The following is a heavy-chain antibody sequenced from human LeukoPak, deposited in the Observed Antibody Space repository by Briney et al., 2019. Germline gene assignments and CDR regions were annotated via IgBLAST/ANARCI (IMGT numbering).Heavy chain of an antibody. Sequence: SETLSLTCTVSGGSISSYYWSWIRQPPGKGLEWIGYIYYSGSTNYNPSLKSRVTILVDTSKNQFSLKLSSVTAADTAVYYCARDGLWGDDNWFDPWGQGTLVTVSS. CDR2: IYYSGST. V-gene: IGHV4-59*12. CDR3: ARDGLWGDDNWFDP. J-gene: IGHJ5*02. CDR1: GGSISSYY. D-gene: IGHD2-21*01.